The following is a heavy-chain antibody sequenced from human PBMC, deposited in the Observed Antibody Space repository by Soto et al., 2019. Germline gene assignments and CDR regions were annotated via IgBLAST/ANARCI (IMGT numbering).Heavy chain of an antibody. D-gene: IGHD6-13*01. J-gene: IGHJ3*02. Sequence: SETLSLTCVVSGGSITSYHWSWIRQFPGKGLEWIAYTAYTGNTNYNPSLKSRVTISIDTSKNQFSLKLSSVTAADTAVYYCERDGYSSSWYGNGAFDIWGQGTMVTVSS. CDR2: TAYTGNT. CDR3: ERDGYSSSWYGNGAFDI. CDR1: GGSITSYH. V-gene: IGHV4-59*01.